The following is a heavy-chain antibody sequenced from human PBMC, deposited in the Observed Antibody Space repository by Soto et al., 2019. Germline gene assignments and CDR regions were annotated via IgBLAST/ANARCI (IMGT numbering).Heavy chain of an antibody. V-gene: IGHV3-48*02. CDR2: SSPRGDTI. J-gene: IGHJ4*02. CDR1: GFSLANYP. Sequence: PGGSLRLSCVASGFSLANYPMNWVRQTPEKGLEWISYSSPRGDTIYYADSVEGRFTISRDNARNSLSLHMSSLRDEDSALYYCAKGPHTNVGWPYYFESWGQGVPVTVSS. D-gene: IGHD6-19*01. CDR3: AKGPHTNVGWPYYFES.